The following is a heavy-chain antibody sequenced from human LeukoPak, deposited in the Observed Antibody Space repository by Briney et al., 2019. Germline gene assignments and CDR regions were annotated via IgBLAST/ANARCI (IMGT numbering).Heavy chain of an antibody. CDR3: ARAVDPYYFDY. D-gene: IGHD2-21*01. CDR1: GFTVSSNY. CDR2: IYSGGST. Sequence: GGSLRLSCAASGFTVSSNYMTWVRQAPGKGLEWVSVIYSGGSTYYADSVKGRFTTSRDNSKNTLYLQMNSLRAEDTAVYYCARAVDPYYFDYWGQGTLVAVSS. V-gene: IGHV3-53*01. J-gene: IGHJ4*02.